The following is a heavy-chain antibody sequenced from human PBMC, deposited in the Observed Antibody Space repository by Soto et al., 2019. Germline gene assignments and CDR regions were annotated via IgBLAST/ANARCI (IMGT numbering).Heavy chain of an antibody. J-gene: IGHJ5*02. CDR3: ARGLFGDQSIMFGP. D-gene: IGHD2-21*02. CDR2: IYYSGST. V-gene: IGHV4-39*01. CDR1: GGSISSSSYY. Sequence: SETLSLTCTVSGGSISSSSYYWGWIRQPPGKGLEWIGSIYYSGSTYYNPSLKSRVTISVDTSKNQFSLKLSSVTAADTAVYYCARGLFGDQSIMFGPWGQGTLVTVSS.